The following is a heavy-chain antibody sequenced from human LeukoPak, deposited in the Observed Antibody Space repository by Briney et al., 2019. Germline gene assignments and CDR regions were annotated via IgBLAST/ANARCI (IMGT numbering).Heavy chain of an antibody. CDR3: VKEARGYHYTYFDY. J-gene: IGHJ4*02. Sequence: GGSLRLSCTASGLTLGGHDMHWVRQTTGEGLEWVAAVSSGHHAFYAGSVKGRFTVSREDAKNSLYLQMNSLRAGDTAVYYCVKEARGYHYTYFDYWGQGSLVTVSS. CDR1: GLTLGGHD. D-gene: IGHD5-18*01. CDR2: VSSGHHA. V-gene: IGHV3-13*01.